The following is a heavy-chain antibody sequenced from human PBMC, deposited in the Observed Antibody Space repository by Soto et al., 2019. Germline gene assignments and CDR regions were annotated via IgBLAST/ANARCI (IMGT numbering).Heavy chain of an antibody. CDR2: ISNDGRGK. Sequence: QVQLVESGGGVVQPGRSLRLSCAASGFTFTTYAIHWVRQAPGKGLEWVAVISNDGRGKYYADSVKGRFTISRDNSKNTLYLLMNSLRSDDTAVYYCARDQCFGGGRSCYYFDFWGQGTLVTVSS. CDR1: GFTFTTYA. J-gene: IGHJ4*02. V-gene: IGHV3-30*04. CDR3: ARDQCFGGGRSCYYFDF. D-gene: IGHD2-15*01.